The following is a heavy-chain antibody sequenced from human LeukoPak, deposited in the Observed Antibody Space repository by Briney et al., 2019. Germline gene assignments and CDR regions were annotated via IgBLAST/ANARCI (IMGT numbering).Heavy chain of an antibody. J-gene: IGHJ6*02. CDR3: ARKELYYPTRYCSSTSCYSSGGDYYYGMDV. D-gene: IGHD2-2*01. CDR1: GYTFTSYA. V-gene: IGHV1-3*01. Sequence: ASVKVSCKASGYTFTSYAMHWVRQAPGQRLEWMGWTNAGNGNTKYSQKFQGRVTITRDTSASTAYMELSSLRSEDTVVYYCARKELYYPTRYCSSTSCYSSGGDYYYGMDVWGQGTTVTVSS. CDR2: TNAGNGNT.